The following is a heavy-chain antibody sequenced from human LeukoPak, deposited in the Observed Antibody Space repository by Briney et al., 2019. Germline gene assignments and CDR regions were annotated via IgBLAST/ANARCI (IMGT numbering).Heavy chain of an antibody. D-gene: IGHD7-27*01. CDR2: IYYSGNT. Sequence: SETLSLTCTVSGGSISNYYWSWIRQPPGKGLEWVGYIYYSGNTNYNPSLKSRVTISVDTSKNQFSLKLTSVTTADTAVYFCARDSAGDYWLDPWGQGTPVTVSS. J-gene: IGHJ5*02. V-gene: IGHV4-59*01. CDR1: GGSISNYY. CDR3: ARDSAGDYWLDP.